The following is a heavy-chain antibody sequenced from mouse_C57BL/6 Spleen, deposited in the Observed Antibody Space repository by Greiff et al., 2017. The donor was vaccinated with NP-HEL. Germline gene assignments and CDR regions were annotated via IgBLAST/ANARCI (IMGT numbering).Heavy chain of an antibody. CDR3: AREGITTAFDY. Sequence: EVKVVESEGGLVQPGSSMKLSCTASGFTFSDYYMAWVRQVPEKGLEWVANINYDGSSTYYLDSLKSRFIISRDNAKNILYLQMSSLKSEDTATYYCAREGITTAFDYWGQGTTLTVSS. D-gene: IGHD1-2*01. V-gene: IGHV5-16*01. CDR1: GFTFSDYY. CDR2: INYDGSST. J-gene: IGHJ2*01.